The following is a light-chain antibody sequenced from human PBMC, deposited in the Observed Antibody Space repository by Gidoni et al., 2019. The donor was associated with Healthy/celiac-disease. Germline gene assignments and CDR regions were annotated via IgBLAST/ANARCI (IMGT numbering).Light chain of an antibody. J-gene: IGKJ3*01. CDR1: QDISNY. V-gene: IGKV1-33*01. CDR2: DAS. CDR3: QHGFT. Sequence: DIQMTQSPSSLSASVGDRVTITCQASQDISNYLNWYQQKPGKAPKLLIYDASNLETGVPSRFSGSGSGTDFTFTISSLQPEDIATYYCQHGFTFGPXTKVDIK.